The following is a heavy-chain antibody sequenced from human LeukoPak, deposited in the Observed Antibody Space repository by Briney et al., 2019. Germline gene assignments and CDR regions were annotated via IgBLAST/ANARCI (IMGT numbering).Heavy chain of an antibody. CDR2: IYYSGST. Sequence: PSETLSLTCTVSGGSISSSSYYWGWIRQPPGKGLEWIGSIYYSGSTYYNPSLKSRVTISVDTSKNQFSLKLSSVTAADTAVYYCARGYYYDSSGYSDYWGQGTLVTVSS. CDR3: ARGYYYDSSGYSDY. CDR1: GGSISSSSYY. V-gene: IGHV4-39*07. J-gene: IGHJ4*02. D-gene: IGHD3-22*01.